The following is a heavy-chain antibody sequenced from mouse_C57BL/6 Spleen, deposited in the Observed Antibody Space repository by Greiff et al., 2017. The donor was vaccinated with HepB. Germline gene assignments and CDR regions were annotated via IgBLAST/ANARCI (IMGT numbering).Heavy chain of an antibody. CDR3: VREGAVVAEGYYAMDY. Sequence: EVQLVESGGGLVQPKGSLKLSCAASGFTFNTYAMHWVRQAPGKGLEWVARIRSKSSNYATYYADSVKDRFTISRDDSQSMLYLQMNNLKTEDTAMYYCVREGAVVAEGYYAMDYWGQGTSVTVSS. CDR1: GFTFNTYA. V-gene: IGHV10-3*01. J-gene: IGHJ4*01. D-gene: IGHD1-1*01. CDR2: IRSKSSNYAT.